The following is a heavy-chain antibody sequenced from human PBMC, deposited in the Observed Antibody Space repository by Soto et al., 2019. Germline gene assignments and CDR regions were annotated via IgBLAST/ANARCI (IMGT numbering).Heavy chain of an antibody. CDR1: GFTFSSYA. J-gene: IGHJ6*02. CDR2: ISYDGSNK. Sequence: GSLRLSCAASGFTFSSYAMHWVRQAPGKGLEWVAGISYDGSNKYYADSVKGRFTISRDNAKNTVYLEMNSLRAEDTAVYYCARGIRNYYGMDVWGRGTTVTVSS. CDR3: ARGIRNYYGMDV. V-gene: IGHV3-30-3*01. D-gene: IGHD5-18*01.